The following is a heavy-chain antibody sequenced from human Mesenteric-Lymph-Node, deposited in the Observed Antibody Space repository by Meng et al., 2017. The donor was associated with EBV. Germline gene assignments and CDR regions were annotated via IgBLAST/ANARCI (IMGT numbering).Heavy chain of an antibody. J-gene: IGHJ4*02. CDR1: GGDISSSSW. Sequence: QGQRQESGRGLLRPPGTLALPCSASGGDISSSSWWSWVHQPPGKGLEWLGEIYHSSGTTNYNPSLKSRVTISLDKSKNQFSLNLSSVTAADTAVYYCARLPPTTGYGTARSYWGQGTLVTVSS. CDR3: ARLPPTTGYGTARSY. V-gene: IGHV4-4*03. D-gene: IGHD6-13*01. CDR2: IYHSSGTT.